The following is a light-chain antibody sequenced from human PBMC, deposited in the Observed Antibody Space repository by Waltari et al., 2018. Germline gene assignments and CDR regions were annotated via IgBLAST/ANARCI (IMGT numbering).Light chain of an antibody. V-gene: IGKV1-5*03. Sequence: DIQMTQSPSTLSASVGDRVTITCRASQSISSWLARYQQKPGTAPKLLIYKASTLESGVPSRFSGSGSGTEFTLTINSLQPDDFATYYCQQYNGYWTFGQGTKVEIK. CDR3: QQYNGYWT. J-gene: IGKJ1*01. CDR2: KAS. CDR1: QSISSW.